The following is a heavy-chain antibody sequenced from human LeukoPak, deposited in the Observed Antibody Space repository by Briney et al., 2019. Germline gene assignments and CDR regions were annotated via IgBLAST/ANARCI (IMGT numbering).Heavy chain of an antibody. CDR2: ISSSGSTI. J-gene: IGHJ6*03. D-gene: IGHD3-3*01. V-gene: IGHV3-48*03. CDR1: GFTFSSYE. Sequence: PGGSLRLSCAASGFTFSSYEMNWVRQAPGKGLEWVSYISSSGSTIYYADSVKGRFTISRDNAKNSLYLQMNSLRAEDTAVYYCARGSPTDYDFWSGYLYYYYYYMDVWGKGTTVTVSS. CDR3: ARGSPTDYDFWSGYLYYYYYYMDV.